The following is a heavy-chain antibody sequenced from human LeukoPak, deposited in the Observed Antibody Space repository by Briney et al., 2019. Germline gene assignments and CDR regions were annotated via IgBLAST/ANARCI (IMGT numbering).Heavy chain of an antibody. CDR3: AKNPDYDVLTGTPFDH. D-gene: IGHD3-9*01. Sequence: GGSLRLSCAGSGFTFSSFAMSWVRQAPGKGLEWVSSVSDSGGRTYYADSVRGRFTISRDNSKSTLYLQMNSLRAEDTAVYYCAKNPDYDVLTGTPFDHWGQGALVTVSS. CDR2: VSDSGGRT. CDR1: GFTFSSFA. J-gene: IGHJ4*02. V-gene: IGHV3-23*01.